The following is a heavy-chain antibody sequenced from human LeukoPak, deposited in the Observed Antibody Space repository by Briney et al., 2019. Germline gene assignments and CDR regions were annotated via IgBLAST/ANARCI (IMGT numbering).Heavy chain of an antibody. CDR2: INPNSGAT. V-gene: IGHV1-2*02. J-gene: IGHJ5*02. CDR3: VRDPIHNSSPSAPGTDGFDP. Sequence: GASVSVSFKASGYTFTDYFIHWVRQAPGPGREWVGWINPNSGATNYAQNLQGRVTMTRDTSITTAYMDLSSLRSDDTAVYYCVRDPIHNSSPSAPGTDGFDPWGQGTLVTVSS. CDR1: GYTFTDYF. D-gene: IGHD6-13*01.